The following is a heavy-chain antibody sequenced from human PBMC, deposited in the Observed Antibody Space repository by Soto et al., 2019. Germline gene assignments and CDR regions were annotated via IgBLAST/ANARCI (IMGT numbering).Heavy chain of an antibody. CDR1: VFTFISYS. V-gene: IGHV3-48*02. D-gene: IGHD5-12*01. Sequence: GWSLTLSCQPSVFTFISYSTNWVRQAAGKGMEWVSYISSSRSHIYYADSVKGRLTICRGNANNSLDLQMNSLRDEDTSVYYCARGFIFWLQLGDAFDIWGQGTMVTVSS. CDR3: ARGFIFWLQLGDAFDI. CDR2: ISSSRSHI. J-gene: IGHJ3*02.